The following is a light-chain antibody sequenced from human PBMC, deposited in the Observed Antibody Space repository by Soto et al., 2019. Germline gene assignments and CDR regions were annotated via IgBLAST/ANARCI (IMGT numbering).Light chain of an antibody. V-gene: IGKV3-20*01. J-gene: IGKJ1*01. CDR3: HQYGSSPQT. Sequence: ESVLTQSPGTLSLSPGKRATLSCRASQSVSSNYLAWYQQKPGQAPRLLIYGASTRATGIPDRFSGGGSGTDFTLTISKLEPEDFAVYYCHQYGSSPQTFGQGTKVDIK. CDR2: GAS. CDR1: QSVSSNY.